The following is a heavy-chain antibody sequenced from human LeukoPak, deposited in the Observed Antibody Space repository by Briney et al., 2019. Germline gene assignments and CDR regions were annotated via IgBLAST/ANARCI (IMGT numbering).Heavy chain of an antibody. Sequence: GGSLRLSCAASGYTFTSYSMNWVRQAPGKGLEWVSSISSNSSYTYYAHSVKGRFTISRDKATNTLYLQMNSLRAEDTAVYYCAREEQQLEASLDYWGQGTLVTVSS. CDR2: ISSNSSYT. D-gene: IGHD6-13*01. CDR1: GYTFTSYS. CDR3: AREEQQLEASLDY. J-gene: IGHJ4*02. V-gene: IGHV3-21*01.